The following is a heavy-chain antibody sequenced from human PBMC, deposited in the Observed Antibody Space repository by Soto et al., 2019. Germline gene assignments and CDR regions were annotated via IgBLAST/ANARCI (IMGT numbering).Heavy chain of an antibody. D-gene: IGHD3-22*01. Sequence: GGSLRLSCAASGFTLSDHYMDWVRQAPGKGLEWVGRIKSKTDGGTTDYAAPVKGRFTISRDDSKNTLYLQMNSLKTEDTAVYYCTTDPVTMIVVVPSSGWGQGTLVTVSS. V-gene: IGHV3-15*07. J-gene: IGHJ4*02. CDR3: TTDPVTMIVVVPSSG. CDR2: IKSKTDGGTT. CDR1: GFTLSDHY.